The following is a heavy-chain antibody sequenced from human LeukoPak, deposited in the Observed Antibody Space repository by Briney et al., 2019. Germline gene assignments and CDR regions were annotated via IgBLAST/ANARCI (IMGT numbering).Heavy chain of an antibody. CDR2: INQDGSEK. J-gene: IGHJ6*03. V-gene: IGHV3-7*01. Sequence: GGSLRLSCLASGFTLGTYWMSWVRQAPGKGLEWVANINQDGSEKYYVDSVKGRFTISRDNAKNSLYLQMNSLRAEDTAVYYCASRTDDSSGYYYYYYYMDVWGKGTTVTVSS. CDR1: GFTLGTYW. CDR3: ASRTDDSSGYYYYYYYMDV. D-gene: IGHD3-22*01.